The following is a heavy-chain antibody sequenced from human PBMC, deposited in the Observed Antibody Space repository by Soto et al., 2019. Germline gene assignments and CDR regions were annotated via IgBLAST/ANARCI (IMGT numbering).Heavy chain of an antibody. Sequence: EVQLVESGGGLVQPGGSLRLSCAASGFTFSSYWMHWVRQAPGKGLVWVSRINSDGSSTSYADSVKGRFTISRDNAKNTLYLQMNRLRAEDTAVYYCARDAEDYYYGMDLWGQGTTVTVSS. CDR2: INSDGSST. V-gene: IGHV3-74*01. CDR3: ARDAEDYYYGMDL. J-gene: IGHJ6*02. CDR1: GFTFSSYW.